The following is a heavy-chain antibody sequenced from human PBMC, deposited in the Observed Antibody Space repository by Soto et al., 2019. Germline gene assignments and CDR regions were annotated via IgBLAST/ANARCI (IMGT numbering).Heavy chain of an antibody. Sequence: GGSLRLSCAASGFTFSSYAMSWVRQAPGKGLEWVSAISGSGGSTYYADSVKGRFTISRDNSKNTLYLQMNSLRAEDTAVYYCAKDPYYEVGSGYPEGGYMDVWGKGTTVTVSS. CDR2: ISGSGGST. J-gene: IGHJ6*03. CDR3: AKDPYYEVGSGYPEGGYMDV. D-gene: IGHD3-3*01. V-gene: IGHV3-23*01. CDR1: GFTFSSYA.